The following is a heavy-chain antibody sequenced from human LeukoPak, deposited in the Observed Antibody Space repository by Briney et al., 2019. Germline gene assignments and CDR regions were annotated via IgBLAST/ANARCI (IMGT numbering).Heavy chain of an antibody. CDR2: INHSGST. Sequence: SETLSLTCAVYGGSFSGYYGSWIREPPGKGLGWVGEINHSGSTNYNPSLKSRVTISVDTSKNQFSLKLSSVTAADTAVYYCARVGATTDHFDYWGQGTLVTVSS. V-gene: IGHV4-34*01. J-gene: IGHJ4*02. CDR3: ARVGATTDHFDY. CDR1: GGSFSGYY. D-gene: IGHD1-26*01.